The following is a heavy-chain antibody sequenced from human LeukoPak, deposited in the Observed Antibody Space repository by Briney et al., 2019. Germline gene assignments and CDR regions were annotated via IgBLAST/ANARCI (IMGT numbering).Heavy chain of an antibody. CDR2: ISSSSSYI. CDR1: GFTFSSYS. CDR3: ASERSGYYFFDY. D-gene: IGHD3-22*01. V-gene: IGHV3-21*01. Sequence: GGSLRLSCAASGFTFSSYSMSWVRQAPGKGLEWVSSISSSSSYIYYADSVKGRFTISRDNAKNSLYLQMNSLRAEDTAVYYCASERSGYYFFDYWGQGTLVTVSS. J-gene: IGHJ4*02.